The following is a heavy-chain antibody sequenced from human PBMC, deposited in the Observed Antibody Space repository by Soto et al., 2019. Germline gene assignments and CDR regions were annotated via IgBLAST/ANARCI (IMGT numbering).Heavy chain of an antibody. J-gene: IGHJ4*02. V-gene: IGHV1-69*06. D-gene: IGHD2-21*01. CDR2: IIPLVDTV. CDR3: ARDPIHTQFFDS. CDR1: GDTFSSYA. Sequence: QVHLVQSGAEVKRPGSSVKVSCKASGDTFSSYAISWVRQAPGQGLEWMGGIIPLVDTVTYARLFQGRITISADTSTNTASMELRRVRSDDTARYYYARDPIHTQFFDSWGQATLVTVSS.